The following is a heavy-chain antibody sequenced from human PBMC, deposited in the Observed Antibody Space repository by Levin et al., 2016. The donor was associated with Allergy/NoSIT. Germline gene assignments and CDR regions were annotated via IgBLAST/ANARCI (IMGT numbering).Heavy chain of an antibody. D-gene: IGHD2-21*02. J-gene: IGHJ5*02. CDR1: GFTFSAYS. Sequence: GGSLRLSCAASGFTFSAYSMNWIRQAPGKGLEWVSYIRTGSSAIYYADSVKGRFTISRDDAKNSLYLQMNSLRAEDTAVYYCARDVSVRAYCDGDCYSGWFDPWGQGTLVTVSS. V-gene: IGHV3-48*01. CDR3: ARDVSVRAYCDGDCYSGWFDP. CDR2: IRTGSSAI.